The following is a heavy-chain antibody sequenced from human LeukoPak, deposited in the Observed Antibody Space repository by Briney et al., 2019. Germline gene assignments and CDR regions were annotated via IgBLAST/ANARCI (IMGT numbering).Heavy chain of an antibody. J-gene: IGHJ6*02. V-gene: IGHV3-33*01. Sequence: GGSLRLSCAASGFTFCSYAMHWVRQAPGKGLEWLALIWYDGSNKYYADSVKGRFTISRDNSKNTLYLEMNSLRAEDTAVYYCARGTYGYYYGMDVWGQGTTVTVYS. CDR2: IWYDGSNK. CDR3: ARGTYGYYYGMDV. D-gene: IGHD3-16*01. CDR1: GFTFCSYA.